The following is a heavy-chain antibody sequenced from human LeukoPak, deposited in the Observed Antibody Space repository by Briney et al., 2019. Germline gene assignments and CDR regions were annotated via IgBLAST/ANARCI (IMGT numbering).Heavy chain of an antibody. V-gene: IGHV3-30*02. J-gene: IGHJ4*02. CDR3: AKEGRTRYPFAY. D-gene: IGHD1-1*01. CDR2: IGVEGINK. Sequence: GGSLRLSCAASGFTFSSYGMSWVRQAPGKWLEWVAFIGVEGINKYYADSVKGRFTISRDKTKNPVNLRMNSLRPKGPGVNFCAKEGRTRYPFAYWGRGILVTVSS. CDR1: GFTFSSYG.